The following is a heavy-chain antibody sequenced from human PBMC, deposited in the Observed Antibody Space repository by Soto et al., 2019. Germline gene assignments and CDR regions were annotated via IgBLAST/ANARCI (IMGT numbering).Heavy chain of an antibody. V-gene: IGHV3-48*01. CDR3: ARDAVAGSGGFYALDI. CDR2: ISRTGDSI. CDR1: GFTLSSHD. Sequence: EVQLVESGGGLVQPGGSLRLSCAASGFTLSSHDMNWVRQAPGKGLEWVSFISRTGDSIYYGDSVRDRFNISRDTAKNSMYRQVDRLRADDKAGYYCARDAVAGSGGFYALDIWCQATIVTVCS. J-gene: IGHJ3*02. D-gene: IGHD3-10*01.